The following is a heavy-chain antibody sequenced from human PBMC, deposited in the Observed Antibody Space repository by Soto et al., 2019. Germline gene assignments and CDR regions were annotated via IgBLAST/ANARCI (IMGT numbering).Heavy chain of an antibody. CDR2: IIPILGTA. CDR1: GGTFSSYA. D-gene: IGHD3-22*01. CDR3: ARETGNYYDSSRYGMDV. Sequence: VASVKVSCKASGGTFSSYAISWVRQAPGQGLEWMGGIIPILGTANYAQKFQGRVTITADESTSTAYMELSSLRSEDTAVYYCARETGNYYDSSRYGMDVWGQGTTVTVSS. V-gene: IGHV1-69*13. J-gene: IGHJ6*02.